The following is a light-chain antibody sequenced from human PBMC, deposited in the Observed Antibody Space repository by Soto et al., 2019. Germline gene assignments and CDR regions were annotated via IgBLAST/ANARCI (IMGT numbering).Light chain of an antibody. Sequence: EIVLTQSPATRSLSPGEVSTLSCRSIQSVSSSLAWYQQKPGQAPRLLIYDASNRATGIPARFSGSGSGTDFTLTISSLEPEDFAVYYCQQRSNWPRTFGQGTKVDIK. J-gene: IGKJ1*01. V-gene: IGKV3-11*01. CDR1: QSVSSS. CDR3: QQRSNWPRT. CDR2: DAS.